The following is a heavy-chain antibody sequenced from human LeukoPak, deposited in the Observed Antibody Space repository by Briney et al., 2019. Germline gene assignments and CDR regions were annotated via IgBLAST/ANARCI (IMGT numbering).Heavy chain of an antibody. CDR3: VKGSSRWYGWFDP. D-gene: IGHD6-13*01. J-gene: IGHJ5*02. V-gene: IGHV3-64*05. Sequence: GGSLRLSCSASGFTFSNYAMHWVRQAPGKGLEYVSGISSNGGSTYYADSVKGRFTISRDNSKNTLYIQMSSLRAEDTAVYYCVKGSSRWYGWFDPWGQGTLVTVSS. CDR2: ISSNGGST. CDR1: GFTFSNYA.